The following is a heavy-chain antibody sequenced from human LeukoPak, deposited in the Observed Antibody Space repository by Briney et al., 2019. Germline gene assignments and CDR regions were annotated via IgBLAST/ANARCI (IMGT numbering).Heavy chain of an antibody. V-gene: IGHV1-24*01. CDR1: GYTLTELS. J-gene: IGHJ6*02. Sequence: ASVSFSCKVSGYTLTELSMHWVRQAPGKGLEWMGGFDPEDGETIYAQKFQGRVTMTEDTSTDTAYMELSSLRSEDTAVYYCATAPLYYYDSSGYSLPNYGMDVWGQGTTVTVSS. CDR2: FDPEDGET. CDR3: ATAPLYYYDSSGYSLPNYGMDV. D-gene: IGHD3-22*01.